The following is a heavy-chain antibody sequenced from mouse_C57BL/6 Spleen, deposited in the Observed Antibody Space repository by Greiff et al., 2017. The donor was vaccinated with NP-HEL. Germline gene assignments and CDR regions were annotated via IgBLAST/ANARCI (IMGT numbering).Heavy chain of an antibody. V-gene: IGHV1-64*01. Sequence: QVQLQQPGAELVKPGASVKLSCKASGYTFTSYWMHWVKQRPGQGLEWIGMIHPNSGSTNYNEKFKSKATLTVDKSSSTAYMQLSSLTSEDSAVYYCASLGGYDDFDVWGTGTTVTVSS. J-gene: IGHJ1*03. CDR3: ASLGGYDDFDV. CDR2: IHPNSGST. CDR1: GYTFTSYW. D-gene: IGHD2-2*01.